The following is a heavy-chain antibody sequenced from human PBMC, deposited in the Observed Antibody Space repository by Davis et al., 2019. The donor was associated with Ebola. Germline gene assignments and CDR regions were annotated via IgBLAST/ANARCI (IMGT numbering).Heavy chain of an antibody. CDR3: ARLRTYCSGGSCYSYYYFGMDV. CDR1: GFTFSSYS. CDR2: ISSGSTTI. V-gene: IGHV3-48*02. Sequence: PGGSLRLSYAASGFTFSSYSMNWVRQAPGKGLEWASYISSGSTTIYYTDSVKGRFTISRDNAKNSLYLQMNSLRDEDTAVYYCARLRTYCSGGSCYSYYYFGMDVWGQGTTVTVSS. J-gene: IGHJ6*02. D-gene: IGHD2-15*01.